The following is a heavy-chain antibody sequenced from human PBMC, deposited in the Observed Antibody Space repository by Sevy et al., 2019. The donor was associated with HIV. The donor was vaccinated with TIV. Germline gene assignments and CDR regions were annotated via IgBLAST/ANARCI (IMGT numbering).Heavy chain of an antibody. V-gene: IGHV3-23*01. CDR1: GFIFSSYA. CDR2: NSGSGDKT. CDR3: AKARYINGWYVLDY. Sequence: GGSLRLSCAASGFIFSSYAMSWVRQAPGKGLEWVSTNSGSGDKTFYADSVKGRFTISRDNSKNTLYLQMNSLRAEDTAVYDCAKARYINGWYVLDYWGQGTLVTVSS. D-gene: IGHD6-19*01. J-gene: IGHJ4*02.